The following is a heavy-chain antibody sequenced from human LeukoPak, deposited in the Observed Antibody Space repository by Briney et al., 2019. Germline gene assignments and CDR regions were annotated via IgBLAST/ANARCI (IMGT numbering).Heavy chain of an antibody. CDR3: ARQYCSGGSCYAEYYFDY. D-gene: IGHD2-15*01. Sequence: GASVKVSCKASGYTFTGYYMHWVRQVPGQGLEWMGRINPNSGGTNYAQKFQGRVTMTRDTSISTAYMELSRLRSDDTAVYYCARQYCSGGSCYAEYYFDYWGQGTLVTVSS. V-gene: IGHV1-2*06. CDR1: GYTFTGYY. CDR2: INPNSGGT. J-gene: IGHJ4*02.